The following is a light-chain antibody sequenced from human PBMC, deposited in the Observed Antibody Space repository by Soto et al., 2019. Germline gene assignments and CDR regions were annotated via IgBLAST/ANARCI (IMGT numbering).Light chain of an antibody. CDR3: QQLNGYPLT. CDR1: QGISSY. V-gene: IGKV1-9*01. CDR2: TAS. J-gene: IGKJ4*01. Sequence: DIQLTQSPSFLSASVGDRVTITCRARQGISSYLAWYQQKPGKAPNLLIYTASTLQSGVPSRFSGSGSGTEFTLTISSLQPEDFATYYCQQLNGYPLTFGGGTKVEIK.